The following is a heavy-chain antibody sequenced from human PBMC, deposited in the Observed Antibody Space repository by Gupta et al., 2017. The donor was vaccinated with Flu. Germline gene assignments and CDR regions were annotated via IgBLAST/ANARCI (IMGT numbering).Heavy chain of an antibody. CDR2: ISSNGGST. CDR3: VKDKVSAIYGVMSHLDF. CDR1: GFPFSTYD. V-gene: IGHV3-64D*06. Sequence: VQLVESGGGLVQPGQCLRLYCSASGFPFSTYDMPCVRQAPEKGLEYVSAISSNGGSTYYAVPVKGRFSISRDNSKNTLYLQRNSLRPEDTAVYYCVKDKVSAIYGVMSHLDFWGLGTLVTVSS. D-gene: IGHD3-3*01. J-gene: IGHJ2*01.